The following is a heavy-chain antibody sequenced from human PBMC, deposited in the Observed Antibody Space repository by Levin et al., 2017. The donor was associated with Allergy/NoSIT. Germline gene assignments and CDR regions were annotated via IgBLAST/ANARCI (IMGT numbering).Heavy chain of an antibody. CDR2: ISGYNDNT. V-gene: IGHV1-18*01. D-gene: IGHD3-10*01. CDR3: ARGGNYYDSGNYFVASLDY. CDR1: GYTFDSYG. Sequence: ASVKVSCKASGYTFDSYGITWVRQAPGQGLEWMGWISGYNDNTKNAHKFQGRVTMTTDTSTSTAYMELRSLTSDDTAVYFCARGGNYYDSGNYFVASLDYWGQGTLVTVSS. J-gene: IGHJ4*02.